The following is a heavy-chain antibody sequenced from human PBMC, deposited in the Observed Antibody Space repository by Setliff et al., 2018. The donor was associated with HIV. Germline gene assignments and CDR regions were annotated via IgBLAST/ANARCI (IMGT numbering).Heavy chain of an antibody. Sequence: SETLSLTCAVSGYSISSGYYWGWIRQPPGKRLEWLASIYSSGSTSYNPSLSSRLTISVDTSKSHVSLRLSSVTAADTGVYYCARHRDPPGTRWIFYYYYMDLWGEGTTVTVSS. CDR3: ARHRDPPGTRWIFYYYYMDL. J-gene: IGHJ6*03. D-gene: IGHD5-12*01. CDR1: GYSISSGYY. CDR2: IYSSGST. V-gene: IGHV4-38-2*01.